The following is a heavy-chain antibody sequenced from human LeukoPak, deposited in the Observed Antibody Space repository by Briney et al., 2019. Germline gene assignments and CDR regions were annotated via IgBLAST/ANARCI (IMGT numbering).Heavy chain of an antibody. CDR1: GFTFSSYG. D-gene: IGHD1-26*01. CDR2: IWYDGSNK. V-gene: IGHV3-33*06. Sequence: GGSLRLSCAASGFTFSSYGMHWVRQAPGKGLEWVAVIWYDGSNKYYADSAKGRFTISRDNSKNTLYLQMNSLRAEDTAVYYCAKDQAVGTTSEYYYYAMDVWGQGTTVTVSS. J-gene: IGHJ6*02. CDR3: AKDQAVGTTSEYYYYAMDV.